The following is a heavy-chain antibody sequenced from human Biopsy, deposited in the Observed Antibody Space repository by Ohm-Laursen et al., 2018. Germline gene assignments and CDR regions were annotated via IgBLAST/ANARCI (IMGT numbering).Heavy chain of an antibody. D-gene: IGHD3-22*01. CDR2: VYYTGST. CDR1: GDSISTYY. V-gene: IGHV4-59*01. CDR3: ARDRGYYSDRTVPGYFDL. J-gene: IGHJ2*01. Sequence: TLSLTCTVSGDSISTYYWSWIRQPPGKGLEWIGYVYYTGSTDYNPSLQSRVTVSVDTSKNHFSLRLRSVTPADTAIYYCARDRGYYSDRTVPGYFDLWGRGTLVTVSS.